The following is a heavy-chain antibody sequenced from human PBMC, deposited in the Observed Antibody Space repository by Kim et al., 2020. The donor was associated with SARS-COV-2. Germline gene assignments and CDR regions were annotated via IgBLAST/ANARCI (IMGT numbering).Heavy chain of an antibody. CDR2: IKQNGGEK. Sequence: LSLTCAASGFTFSSYWMSWVRQALGKGLEWVANIKQNGGEKYYVDSVKGRFTISRDNAKNSLFLQMNSLRAEDTAVYFCARVVKLSGIQLWSPVYYY. CDR1: GFTFSSYW. J-gene: IGHJ6*01. CDR3: ARVVKLSGIQLWSPVYYY. V-gene: IGHV3-7*03. D-gene: IGHD5-18*01.